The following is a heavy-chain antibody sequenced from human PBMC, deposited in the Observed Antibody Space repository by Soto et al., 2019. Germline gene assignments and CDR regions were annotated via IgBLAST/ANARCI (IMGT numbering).Heavy chain of an antibody. V-gene: IGHV3-21*01. CDR2: ISSSSSYI. D-gene: IGHD6-13*01. CDR3: AREGQQLVKGGFDY. Sequence: VQLVESGGGLVKPGGSLRLSCAASGFTFSSYSMNWVRQAPGKGLEWVSSISSSSSYIYYADSVKGRFTISRDNAKNSLYLQMNSLRAEDTAVYYCAREGQQLVKGGFDYWGQGTLVTVSS. CDR1: GFTFSSYS. J-gene: IGHJ4*02.